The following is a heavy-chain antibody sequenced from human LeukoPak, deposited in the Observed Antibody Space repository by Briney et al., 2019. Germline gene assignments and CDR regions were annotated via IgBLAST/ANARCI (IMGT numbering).Heavy chain of an antibody. D-gene: IGHD3-3*01. V-gene: IGHV3-30-3*01. J-gene: IGHJ4*02. CDR1: RVIFAGSA. CDR3: ARGFNDFWSGSQLEY. Sequence: SLRLSSAACRVIFAGSAVHWVCPALGTRLQWLAVISYDGGKTYYADSVEGRFTISRDNSKSTVYLEINSLRSEDTAIYDCARGFNDFWSGSQLEYWGQGTLVTVSS. CDR2: ISYDGGKT.